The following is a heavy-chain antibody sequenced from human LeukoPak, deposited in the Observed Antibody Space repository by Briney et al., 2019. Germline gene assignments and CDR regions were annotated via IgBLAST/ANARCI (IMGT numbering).Heavy chain of an antibody. D-gene: IGHD3-22*01. CDR1: GYTFTSYD. J-gene: IGHJ4*02. CDR2: MNPNSGNT. V-gene: IGHV1-8*03. Sequence: GASVKVSCKASGYTFTSYDINWVRQATGQGLEWVGRMNPNSGNTGYAQNFQGRVTITRNTSISTAYMELSSLRSEDTAVYYCARGRYYDSSVFDFWGQGTLVTVSS. CDR3: ARGRYYDSSVFDF.